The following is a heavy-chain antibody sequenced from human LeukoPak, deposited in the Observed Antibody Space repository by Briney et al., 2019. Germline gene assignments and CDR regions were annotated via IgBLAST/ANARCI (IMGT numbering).Heavy chain of an antibody. D-gene: IGHD3-10*01. CDR2: IYHSGST. V-gene: IGHV4-30-2*01. CDR1: GGSISGGGYY. Sequence: SETLSVTCTVSGGSISGGGYYWSWIRQPPGEGLEWIGYIYHSGSTYYNPSLKSRVTISVDRSKNQFSLKLSSVTAADTAVYYCARDGALGLGDYWGQGTLVTVSS. J-gene: IGHJ4*02. CDR3: ARDGALGLGDY.